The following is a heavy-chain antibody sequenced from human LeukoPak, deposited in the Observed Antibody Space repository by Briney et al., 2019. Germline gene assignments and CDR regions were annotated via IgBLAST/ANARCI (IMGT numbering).Heavy chain of an antibody. CDR1: GYSISSGYY. D-gene: IGHD1-26*01. CDR3: ASPVGATTGFDY. V-gene: IGHV4-38-2*01. CDR2: IYHSGST. Sequence: SETLSLTCAVSGYSISSGYYWGWVRQPPGQGLEWIGSIYHSGSTYYNPSLKSRVTISVDTSKNQFSLKLSSVTAADTAVYYCASPVGATTGFDYWGQGTLLTVSS. J-gene: IGHJ4*02.